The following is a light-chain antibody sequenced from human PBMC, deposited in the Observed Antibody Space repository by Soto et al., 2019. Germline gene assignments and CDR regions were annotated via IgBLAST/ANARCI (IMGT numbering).Light chain of an antibody. CDR1: QSVSSSY. J-gene: IGKJ1*01. CDR3: QQYIRWPLT. CDR2: RTS. Sequence: EIVMAQSPGTLSLSPGERATLSCRASQSVSSSYLAWYQQKPGQAPRLLVYRTSSRVTAIPDRFSGSGSGTEFTLTISRLEPEDFALYYCQQYIRWPLTFGQGTKVDIK. V-gene: IGKV3-20*01.